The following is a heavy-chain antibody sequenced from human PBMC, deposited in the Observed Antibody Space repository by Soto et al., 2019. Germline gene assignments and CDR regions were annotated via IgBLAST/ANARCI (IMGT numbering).Heavy chain of an antibody. J-gene: IGHJ3*02. V-gene: IGHV4-34*01. CDR1: GGSFSGYY. Sequence: PSETLSLSCAVYGGSFSGYYWTWIRQPPGKGLEWIGSIYYSGSTYYNPSLKSRVTVSVDMSKTQFSLKLSSVTAADTAVYYCARHLLDLLTGDPDHAFDIWGQGTLVT. CDR2: IYYSGST. D-gene: IGHD3-9*01. CDR3: ARHLLDLLTGDPDHAFDI.